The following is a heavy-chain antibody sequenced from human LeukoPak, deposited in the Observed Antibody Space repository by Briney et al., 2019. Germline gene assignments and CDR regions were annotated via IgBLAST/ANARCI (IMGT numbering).Heavy chain of an antibody. J-gene: IGHJ4*02. CDR1: GGSISSGGYS. CDR2: ISQSGST. Sequence: SETLSLTCTVSGGSISSGGYSWSWIRQPPGRGLEWIGFISQSGSTYYNPSLKSRVTISVDKSKNQFSLNLSSVTAADTAVYYCARVGGYSGYDLEDYWGQGTLVTVSS. CDR3: ARVGGYSGYDLEDY. V-gene: IGHV4-30-2*01. D-gene: IGHD5-12*01.